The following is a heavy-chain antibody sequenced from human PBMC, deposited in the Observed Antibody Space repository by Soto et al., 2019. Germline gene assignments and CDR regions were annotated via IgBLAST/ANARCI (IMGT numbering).Heavy chain of an antibody. CDR3: ARSGAKYCSGGSCYFGDSFDY. CDR1: RFTLSSYA. CDR2: ISHDGSNK. J-gene: IGHJ4*02. V-gene: IGHV3-30*04. D-gene: IGHD2-15*01. Sequence: GGSLRLSCAASRFTLSSYAMHWVRQAPGKGLEWVAVISHDGSNKYYADSVKGRFTISRDNSKNTLYLQMNSLRAEDTAVYYCARSGAKYCSGGSCYFGDSFDYWGQGTLVTVSS.